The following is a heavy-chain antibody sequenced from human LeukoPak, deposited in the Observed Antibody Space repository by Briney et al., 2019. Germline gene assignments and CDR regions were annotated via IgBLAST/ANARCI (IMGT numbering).Heavy chain of an antibody. D-gene: IGHD3-10*01. CDR1: GFTFSSYA. Sequence: GGSVRHSCAASGFTFSSYAMSWVRQAPGKGLEWVSAISGSGGSTYYADSVKGRFTISRDNSKNTLYLQMNSLRAEDTAVYYCAKDEGYYGSGSYPDYWGQGTLVTVSS. CDR3: AKDEGYYGSGSYPDY. J-gene: IGHJ4*02. V-gene: IGHV3-23*01. CDR2: ISGSGGST.